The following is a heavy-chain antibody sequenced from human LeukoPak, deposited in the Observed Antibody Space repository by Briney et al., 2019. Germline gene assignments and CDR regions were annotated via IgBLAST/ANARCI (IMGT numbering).Heavy chain of an antibody. J-gene: IGHJ3*02. D-gene: IGHD3-10*01. CDR3: AREGRITMVRGVGTFDI. CDR1: GGSISGSSYY. Sequence: SETLSLTCTVSGGSISGSSYYWGWIRQPPGKGLEWIGSIYYSGSTYYNPPLKSRVTISVDTSKNQFSLKLSSVTAADTAVYYCAREGRITMVRGVGTFDIWGQGTMVTVSS. CDR2: IYYSGST. V-gene: IGHV4-39*01.